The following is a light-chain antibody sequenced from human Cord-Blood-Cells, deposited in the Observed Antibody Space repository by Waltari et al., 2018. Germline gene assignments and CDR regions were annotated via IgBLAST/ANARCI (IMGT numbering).Light chain of an antibody. V-gene: IGKV3-20*01. CDR2: AAS. CDR3: QQYGSSLFT. Sequence: EIVLTQSPGTLSLSPGERATLSCRASQSVSSSYLAWYQQKPGQAPRLLIYAASSRATGIPDRFVGSGSGTDFTLTISRLEPEDFAVYYCQQYGSSLFTFGPGTKVDIK. J-gene: IGKJ3*01. CDR1: QSVSSSY.